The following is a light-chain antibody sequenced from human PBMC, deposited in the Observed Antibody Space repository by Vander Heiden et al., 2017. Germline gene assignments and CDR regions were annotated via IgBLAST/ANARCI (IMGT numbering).Light chain of an antibody. CDR1: PSVSIN. Sequence: EIVMTQSPATLSVSPGERATRSCRASPSVSINLAWYQQKPGQAPRILIYDASTRATGIPARFSGSGSGTEFTLTISSLQSEDFAVYYCQQYNDWPPLFGQGTKLEIK. CDR2: DAS. J-gene: IGKJ2*01. V-gene: IGKV3-15*01. CDR3: QQYNDWPPL.